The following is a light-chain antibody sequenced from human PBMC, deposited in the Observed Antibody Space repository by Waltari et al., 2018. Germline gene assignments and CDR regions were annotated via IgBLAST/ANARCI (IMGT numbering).Light chain of an antibody. CDR3: QSSDSRGVHV. V-gene: IGLV3-25*03. CDR1: ALPKQH. CDR2: KNT. J-gene: IGLJ2*01. Sequence: SYELTQPPSVSVSPGQTARITCSGEALPKQHVHWYQQKPGQAPLLIIPKNTERPSGIPDRVSGSRAGTTVTLTIAGGQPEDESDYYCQSSDSRGVHVFGGGTMLTVL.